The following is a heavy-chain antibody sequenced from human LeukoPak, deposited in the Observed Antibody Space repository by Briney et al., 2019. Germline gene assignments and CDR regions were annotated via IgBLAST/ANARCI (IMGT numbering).Heavy chain of an antibody. CDR3: ARDRVTMVRGDYYYYYGMDV. D-gene: IGHD3-10*01. CDR1: GGTFSSYA. J-gene: IGHJ6*02. CDR2: IIPILGRA. V-gene: IGHV1-69*04. Sequence: GASVKVSCKASGGTFSSYAISWVRQAPGQGLEWMGRIIPILGRANYAQKFQGRVTITADKSTSTAYMELRSLSSEDTAVYYCARDRVTMVRGDYYYYYGMDVWGQGPTVTVSS.